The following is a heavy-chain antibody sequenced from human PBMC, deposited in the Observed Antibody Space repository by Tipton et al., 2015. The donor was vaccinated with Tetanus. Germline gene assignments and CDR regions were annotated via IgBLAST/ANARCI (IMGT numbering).Heavy chain of an antibody. V-gene: IGHV1-69*01. J-gene: IGHJ4*02. CDR3: ARDQNGDFVY. CDR1: GGTFNSYT. Sequence: QLVQSGPEVKRPGSSVKASCKASGGTFNSYTITWVRQAPGQGLEWMGGIIPMFGTETYSQDLQGRVSITADESTGTAYMELTNLKSEDTAVYYCARDQNGDFVYWGQGTLVTVSS. CDR2: IIPMFGTE. D-gene: IGHD4-17*01.